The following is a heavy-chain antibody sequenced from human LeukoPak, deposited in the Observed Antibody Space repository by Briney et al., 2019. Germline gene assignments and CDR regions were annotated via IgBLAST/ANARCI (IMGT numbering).Heavy chain of an antibody. CDR2: IRGEENEI. J-gene: IGHJ4*02. D-gene: IGHD3-10*01. V-gene: IGHV3-74*01. CDR1: GFTFSSNW. CDR3: ARGHVPGSTRHWDF. Sequence: GGSLRLSCEASGFTFSSNWMHWVRQVPGKGLVWVARIRGEENEIDYADSVKGRFIISRDNAKKTLYLQMNSLRVEDTAVYFCARGHVPGSTRHWDFWGQGTLVTVSS.